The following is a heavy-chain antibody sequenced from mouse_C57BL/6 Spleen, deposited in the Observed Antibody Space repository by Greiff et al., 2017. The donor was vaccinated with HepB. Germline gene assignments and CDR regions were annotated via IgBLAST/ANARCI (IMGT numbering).Heavy chain of an antibody. CDR3: ARDRPLYAMDY. Sequence: EVMLVESGGGLVKPGGSLKLSCAASGFTFSSYAMSWVRQTPEKRLEWVATISDGGSYTYYPDNVKGRFTISRDNAKNNLYLQMSHLKSEDTAMYYCARDRPLYAMDYWGQGTSVTVSS. V-gene: IGHV5-4*01. J-gene: IGHJ4*01. CDR2: ISDGGSYT. CDR1: GFTFSSYA.